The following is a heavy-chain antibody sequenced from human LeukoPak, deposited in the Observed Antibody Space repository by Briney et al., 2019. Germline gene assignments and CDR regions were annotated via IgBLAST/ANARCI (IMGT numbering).Heavy chain of an antibody. D-gene: IGHD6-19*01. Sequence: GGSLRLSCAASGFTFSSYAMSWVRQAPGKGLEWVSGISGNGGSTSYADSVKGRFTISRDNSKNTLYLQMDSLRGEDTAVYYCATTSRQWLVHYWGQGTLVTVSS. J-gene: IGHJ4*02. CDR2: ISGNGGST. CDR1: GFTFSSYA. V-gene: IGHV3-23*01. CDR3: ATTSRQWLVHY.